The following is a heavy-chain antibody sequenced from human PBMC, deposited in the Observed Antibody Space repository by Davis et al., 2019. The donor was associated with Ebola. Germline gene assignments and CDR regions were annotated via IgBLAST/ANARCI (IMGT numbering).Heavy chain of an antibody. J-gene: IGHJ6*03. CDR3: ARGLSYVGYNYYIDV. CDR2: IIPMFGSA. Sequence: SVKVSCKASGGTFSSYAISWVRQAPGQGPEWMGGIIPMFGSANYAPKFQGRVTITADEFTSIVYLELSSLRSEDTAVYYCARGLSYVGYNYYIDVWGKGTTVTVSS. D-gene: IGHD3-16*01. V-gene: IGHV1-69*13. CDR1: GGTFSSYA.